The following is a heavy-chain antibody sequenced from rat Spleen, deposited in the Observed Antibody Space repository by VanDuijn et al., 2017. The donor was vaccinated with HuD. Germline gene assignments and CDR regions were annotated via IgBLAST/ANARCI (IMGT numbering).Heavy chain of an antibody. CDR2: ISYDGSST. D-gene: IGHD1-10*01. V-gene: IGHV5-7*01. Sequence: EVQLVESGGGLVQPGRSLKLSCAASGFTFSDYNMAWVRQAPKKGLEWVATISYDGSSTYYRDSVKGRFTISRDNAKSTLCLHMDSLRSEDTATYYCARQDNYLPFADWGQGTLVTASS. J-gene: IGHJ3*01. CDR1: GFTFSDYN. CDR3: ARQDNYLPFAD.